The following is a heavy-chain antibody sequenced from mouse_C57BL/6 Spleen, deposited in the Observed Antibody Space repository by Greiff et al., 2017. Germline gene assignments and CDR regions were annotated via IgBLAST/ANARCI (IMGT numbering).Heavy chain of an antibody. CDR3: ARSEVYYYGSSPLWYFDV. D-gene: IGHD1-1*01. V-gene: IGHV1-80*01. CDR2: IYPGDGDT. Sequence: QVHVKQSGAELVKPGASVKISCKASGYAFSSYWMNWVKQRPGKGLEWIGQIYPGDGDTNYNGKFKGKATLTADKSSSTAYMQLSSLSSEDSAVXFCARSEVYYYGSSPLWYFDVWGTGTTVTGAS. CDR1: GYAFSSYW. J-gene: IGHJ1*03.